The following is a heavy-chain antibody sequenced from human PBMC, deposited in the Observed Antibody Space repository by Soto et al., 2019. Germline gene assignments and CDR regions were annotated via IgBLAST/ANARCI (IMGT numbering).Heavy chain of an antibody. Sequence: ASVKLSCKCCGFTFTSYAIIWVLQAPGQWLEWMGWISAYNGNTNYAQKLQGRVTMTTDTSTSTAYMELRSLRSDDTAVYYCARGITMARGTINNWFDPWGQGTLVTVPQ. J-gene: IGHJ5*02. CDR1: GFTFTSYA. CDR3: ARGITMARGTINNWFDP. CDR2: ISAYNGNT. D-gene: IGHD3-10*01. V-gene: IGHV1-18*01.